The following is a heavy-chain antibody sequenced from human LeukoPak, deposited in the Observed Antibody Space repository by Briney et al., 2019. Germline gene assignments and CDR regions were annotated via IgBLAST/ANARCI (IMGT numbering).Heavy chain of an antibody. J-gene: IGHJ3*02. Sequence: QPGGSLKLSCAASGFTFSSYAMHWVRQAPGKGLEWVAVISYDGSNKYYADSVKGRFTISRDNAKNSLYLQMNSLRAEDTAVYYCARDLPDCSSTSCLIVAFDIWGQGTMVTVSS. CDR3: ARDLPDCSSTSCLIVAFDI. CDR1: GFTFSSYA. V-gene: IGHV3-30-3*01. CDR2: ISYDGSNK. D-gene: IGHD2-2*01.